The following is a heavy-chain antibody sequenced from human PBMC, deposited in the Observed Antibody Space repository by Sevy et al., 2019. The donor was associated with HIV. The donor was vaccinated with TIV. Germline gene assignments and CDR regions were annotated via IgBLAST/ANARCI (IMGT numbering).Heavy chain of an antibody. CDR1: GFTFSSYA. V-gene: IGHV3-23*01. CDR2: ISGSGGST. D-gene: IGHD2-8*01. J-gene: IGHJ6*02. CDR3: ARDEYCTNGVCYHYYYYGMDV. Sequence: GSLRLSCAASGFTFSSYAMSWVRQAPGKGLEWVSAISGSGGSTYYADSVKGRFTISRDNSKNTLYLQMNSLRDEDTAVYYCARDEYCTNGVCYHYYYYGMDVWGQGTTVTVSS.